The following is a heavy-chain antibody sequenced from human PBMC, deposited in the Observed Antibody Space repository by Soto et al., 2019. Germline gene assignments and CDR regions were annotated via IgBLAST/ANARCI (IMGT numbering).Heavy chain of an antibody. CDR2: IIPIFGTA. CDR3: ARVPYCRGGSCYSEALFDY. D-gene: IGHD2-15*01. J-gene: IGHJ4*02. V-gene: IGHV1-69*06. CDR1: GGTFSSYA. Sequence: QVQLVQSGAEVKKPGSSVKVSCKASGGTFSSYAISWVRQAPGQGLEWMGGIIPIFGTANYAQKFQGRVMITADKSTSTAYIELSSLRSEDTAVYYCARVPYCRGGSCYSEALFDYWGQGTLVTVSS.